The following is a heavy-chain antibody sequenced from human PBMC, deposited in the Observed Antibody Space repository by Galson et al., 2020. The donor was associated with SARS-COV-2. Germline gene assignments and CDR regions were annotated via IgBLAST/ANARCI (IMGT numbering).Heavy chain of an antibody. CDR3: ARLRDYGSGTYSYYVDY. J-gene: IGHJ4*02. D-gene: IGHD3-10*01. Sequence: SETLSLTCTVSGGSLRTNYFWGWIRQPPEKGLGWIGNNHYSGSTYYNPSLKSRFTISVDTSKNQFSLRLSSVTAADTAVYYCARLRDYGSGTYSYYVDYWGQGTLVTVSS. CDR1: GGSLRTNYF. V-gene: IGHV4-39*01. CDR2: NHYSGST.